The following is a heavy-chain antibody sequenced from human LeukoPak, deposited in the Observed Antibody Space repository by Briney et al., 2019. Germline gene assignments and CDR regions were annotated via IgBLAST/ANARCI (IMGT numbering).Heavy chain of an antibody. J-gene: IGHJ6*03. Sequence: GGSLRLSCAASGFTFSSYWMSWVRQAPGKGLEWVANIKQDGSEKYYVDSVKGRFTISRDNAKNSLYLQMNSLRAEDTAVYYCASLRSSSSQDYYYMDVWGKGTTVTVSS. V-gene: IGHV3-7*01. CDR2: IKQDGSEK. CDR1: GFTFSSYW. CDR3: ASLRSSSSQDYYYMDV. D-gene: IGHD6-6*01.